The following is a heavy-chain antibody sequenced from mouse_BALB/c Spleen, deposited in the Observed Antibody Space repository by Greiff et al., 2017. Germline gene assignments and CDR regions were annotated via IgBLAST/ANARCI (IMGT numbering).Heavy chain of an antibody. J-gene: IGHJ4*01. CDR2: IDPANGNT. CDR1: GFNIKDSY. D-gene: IGHD1-1*02. V-gene: IGHV14-3*02. CDR3: DSGGKATHEAMDY. Sequence: VQLQQSGAELVKPGASVKLSCTASGFNIKDSYMHWVKQRPEQGLEWIGRIDPANGNTKYDPKFQGKATITADTSSTTAYLQLSSLTSEDTAVYDCDSGGKATHEAMDYWGQGTTVTVSS.